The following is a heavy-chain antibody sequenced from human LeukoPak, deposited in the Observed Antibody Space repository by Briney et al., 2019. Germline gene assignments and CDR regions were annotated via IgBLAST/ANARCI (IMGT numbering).Heavy chain of an antibody. D-gene: IGHD6-19*01. CDR1: GGTFSSYA. CDR2: IIPIFGTA. CDR3: ATSTGYSSGWYIWFDP. J-gene: IGHJ5*02. V-gene: IGHV1-69*01. Sequence: SVKVSCKASGGTFSSYAISWVRQAPGQGLEWMGGIIPIFGTANYAQKFQGRVTITADESTSTAYMELSSLRSEDTAVYYCATSTGYSSGWYIWFDPWGPGTLVTVSS.